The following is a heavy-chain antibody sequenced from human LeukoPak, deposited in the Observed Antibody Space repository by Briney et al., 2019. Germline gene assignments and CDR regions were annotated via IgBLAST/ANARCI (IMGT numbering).Heavy chain of an antibody. V-gene: IGHV4-59*08. J-gene: IGHJ5*02. CDR3: ARHGWSGYDYVIGWFDP. Sequence: SETLSLTCTVSGGSISSYYWSWIRQPPGKGLEWIGYIYYSGSTNYNPSLKSRVTISVDTSKNQFSLKLSSVTAADTAVYYCARHGWSGYDYVIGWFDPWGQGTLVTVSS. D-gene: IGHD5-12*01. CDR2: IYYSGST. CDR1: GGSISSYY.